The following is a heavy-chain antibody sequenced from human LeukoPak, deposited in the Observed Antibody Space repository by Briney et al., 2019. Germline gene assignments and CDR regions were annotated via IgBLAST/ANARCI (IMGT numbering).Heavy chain of an antibody. J-gene: IGHJ4*02. CDR1: GITFSGYS. CDR3: ARVGGATAVTMYFEY. V-gene: IGHV3-48*02. Sequence: RGSLRLSCVASGITFSGYSMSWVRQAPGKGLEWLSFMTTSGNTIFYAESVKDRFTISRDNAKKSLYLQMNSLRDEDTAVYYCARVGGATAVTMYFEYWGQGTLVTVSS. D-gene: IGHD1-26*01. CDR2: MTTSGNTI.